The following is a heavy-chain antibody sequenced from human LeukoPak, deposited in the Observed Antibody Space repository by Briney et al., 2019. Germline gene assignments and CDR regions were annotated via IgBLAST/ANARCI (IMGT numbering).Heavy chain of an antibody. Sequence: GGSLRLSCAASGFTFSSYEMKWVRQAPGKGLERVSYISSSGSTIYYADSVKGRFTISRDNAKNSLYLQMKSLRAEDTAVYYCARDLSSGRYSAFDIWGQGTMVTVSS. V-gene: IGHV3-48*03. J-gene: IGHJ3*02. CDR2: ISSSGSTI. CDR3: ARDLSSGRYSAFDI. CDR1: GFTFSSYE. D-gene: IGHD1-26*01.